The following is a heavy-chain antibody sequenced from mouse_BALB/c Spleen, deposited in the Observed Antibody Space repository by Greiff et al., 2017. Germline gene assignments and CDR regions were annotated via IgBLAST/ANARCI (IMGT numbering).Heavy chain of an antibody. Sequence: VQLQQSGAELAKPGASVKMSCKASGYTFTSYWMHWVKQRPGQGLEWIGYINPSTGYTEYNQKFKDKATLTADKSSSTAYMQLSSLTSEDSAVYYCARSDYGLDYWGQGTTLTVSS. CDR2: INPSTGYT. V-gene: IGHV1-7*01. D-gene: IGHD1-1*01. CDR3: ARSDYGLDY. J-gene: IGHJ2*01. CDR1: GYTFTSYW.